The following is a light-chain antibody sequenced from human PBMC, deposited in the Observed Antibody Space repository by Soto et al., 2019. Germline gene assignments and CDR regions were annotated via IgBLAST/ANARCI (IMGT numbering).Light chain of an antibody. V-gene: IGKV3D-15*01. CDR2: GAS. CDR3: QQYNNWPRT. CDR1: QGVRGN. J-gene: IGKJ1*01. Sequence: EIVMTQSPATLSVSPGERATLSCRASQGVRGNLAWYQQKPGQPPRLVISGASTRAPGIPARFSGSGSGTDFTLTISSLEPEDFAVYYCQQYNNWPRTFGQGTKVDIK.